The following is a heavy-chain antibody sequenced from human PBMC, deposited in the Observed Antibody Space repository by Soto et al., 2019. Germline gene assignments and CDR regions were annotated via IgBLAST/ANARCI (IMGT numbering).Heavy chain of an antibody. CDR2: IYYSGST. D-gene: IGHD6-19*01. J-gene: IGHJ4*02. CDR3: ARLGYSSGGGLDFDY. Sequence: SETLSLTCTVSGGSISSSSYYWGWIRQPPGKGLEWIGSIYYSGSTYYNPSLKSRVTISVDTSKNQFSLKLSSVTAADTAVYYCARLGYSSGGGLDFDYWGQGTLVTVSS. CDR1: GGSISSSSYY. V-gene: IGHV4-39*01.